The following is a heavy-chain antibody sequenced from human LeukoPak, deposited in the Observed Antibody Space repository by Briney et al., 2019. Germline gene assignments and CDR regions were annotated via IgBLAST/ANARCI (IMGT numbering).Heavy chain of an antibody. CDR1: GFTFSTYS. CDR2: ISSSSSYI. J-gene: IGHJ4*02. V-gene: IGHV3-21*01. Sequence: PVGSLRFSCAASGFTFSTYSIIWVRQAPGRGLDWVSSISSSSSYIYYADSVKGRFTISRDNAKNSLYLQMNSLTAEDTAVYYCVRENCELAGGFDYWGQGTLVTVSS. D-gene: IGHD1-1*01. CDR3: VRENCELAGGFDY.